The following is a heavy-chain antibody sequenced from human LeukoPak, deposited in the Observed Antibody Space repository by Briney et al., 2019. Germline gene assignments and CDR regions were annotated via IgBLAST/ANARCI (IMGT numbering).Heavy chain of an antibody. CDR1: GFTFDDYA. D-gene: IGHD6-13*01. CDR2: ISWNSGSI. CDR3: AKGGAAAINYYGMDV. V-gene: IGHV3-9*01. Sequence: GGSLRLSCAASGFTFDDYAMHWVRHAPGKGLEWVSGISWNSGSIGYADSVKGRFTISRDNAKNSLYLQMNSLRVEDTALYYCAKGGAAAINYYGMDVWGQGTTVTVSS. J-gene: IGHJ6*02.